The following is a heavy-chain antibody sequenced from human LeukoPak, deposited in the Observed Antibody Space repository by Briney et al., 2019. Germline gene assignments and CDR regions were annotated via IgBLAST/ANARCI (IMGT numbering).Heavy chain of an antibody. V-gene: IGHV3-9*01. Sequence: PGGCLRLSCAAHGFTFVDYAMHWVRQAPRKGTEWDSGIVWNGGRIVYADSVKGRFSRSRANAKNSPWLQMNSLREEDTAFYYCAKDVGYSSTFTFEYWGQGTLVTVSS. CDR3: AKDVGYSSTFTFEY. D-gene: IGHD6-13*01. CDR1: GFTFVDYA. J-gene: IGHJ4*02. CDR2: IVWNGGRI.